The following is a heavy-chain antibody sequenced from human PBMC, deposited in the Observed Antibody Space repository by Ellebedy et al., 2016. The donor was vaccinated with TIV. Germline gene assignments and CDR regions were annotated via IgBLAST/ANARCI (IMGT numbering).Heavy chain of an antibody. V-gene: IGHV3-7*01. CDR3: ARDGAYGDYAPGQYGMDV. Sequence: GESLKISCAASRFSFSSYWMSWVRQPPGKGLEWVANIRQDGSEKFYVDSVRGRFTISRDHAKNSLYLQMNSLTVEDRAVYYCARDGAYGDYAPGQYGMDVWGQGTTVIVS. CDR2: IRQDGSEK. CDR1: RFSFSSYW. J-gene: IGHJ6*02. D-gene: IGHD4-17*01.